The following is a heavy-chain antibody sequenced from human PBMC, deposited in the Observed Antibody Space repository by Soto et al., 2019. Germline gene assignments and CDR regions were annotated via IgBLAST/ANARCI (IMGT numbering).Heavy chain of an antibody. CDR3: AAEISSAGHY. CDR1: GGSISSGGYY. D-gene: IGHD6-13*01. CDR2: IYFTGAT. Sequence: SETLSLTCTVSGGSISSGGYYWSWIRQHPGKGLEWIGSIYFTGATYYSPSLKTRVTLFVDTSKNLFSLRLNSVTAADTAIYYCAAEISSAGHYWRQGTLVTVSS. V-gene: IGHV4-39*01. J-gene: IGHJ4*02.